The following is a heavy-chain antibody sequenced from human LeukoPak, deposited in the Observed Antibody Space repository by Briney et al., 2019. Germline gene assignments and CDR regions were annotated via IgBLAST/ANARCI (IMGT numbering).Heavy chain of an antibody. CDR3: VRSAFHAGSGNYYDY. CDR2: IDNAGSIT. D-gene: IGHD3-22*01. Sequence: GGSLRLSCAASGFTFSNYWIHWVRQAPGKGLVWVSRIDNAGSITTYADSVKGRFTISRDNAENTLYLQMNSLRVEDMAVYYCVRSAFHAGSGNYYDYWGQGTLVTVSS. CDR1: GFTFSNYW. V-gene: IGHV3-74*03. J-gene: IGHJ4*02.